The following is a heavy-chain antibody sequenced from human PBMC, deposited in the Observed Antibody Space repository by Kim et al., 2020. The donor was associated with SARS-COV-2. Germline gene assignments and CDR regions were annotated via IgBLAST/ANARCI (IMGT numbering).Heavy chain of an antibody. Sequence: SETLSLTCTVSGGSISSSSYYWGWIRQPPGKGLEWIGSIYYSGSTYYNPSLKSRVTISVDTSKNQFSLKLSSVTAADTAVYYCARHVRPPAGDPLENAFDIWGQGTMVTVSS. CDR1: GGSISSSSYY. D-gene: IGHD2-2*01. CDR3: ARHVRPPAGDPLENAFDI. J-gene: IGHJ3*02. V-gene: IGHV4-39*01. CDR2: IYYSGST.